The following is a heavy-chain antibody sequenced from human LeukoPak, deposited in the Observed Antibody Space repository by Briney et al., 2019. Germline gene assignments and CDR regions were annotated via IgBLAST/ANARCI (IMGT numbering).Heavy chain of an antibody. CDR2: ISGSGGST. J-gene: IGHJ5*02. D-gene: IGHD6-13*01. CDR1: GLTFSSYA. CDR3: AQGGAAAAPGPWFDP. V-gene: IGHV3-23*01. Sequence: GGSLRLSCAASGLTFSSYAMSWVRQAPGKGLEWVSAISGSGGSTYYADSVKGRFTISRDNSKITLYLPMNSLRAEDTAVYYCAQGGAAAAPGPWFDPWVQGTLVTVSS.